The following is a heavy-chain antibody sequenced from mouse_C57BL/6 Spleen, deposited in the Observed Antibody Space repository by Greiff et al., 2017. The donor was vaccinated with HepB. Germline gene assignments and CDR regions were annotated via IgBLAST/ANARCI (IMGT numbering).Heavy chain of an antibody. CDR2: IYPRSGNT. CDR1: GYTFTSYG. J-gene: IGHJ2*01. V-gene: IGHV1-81*01. CDR3: TREGTAQAFDY. D-gene: IGHD3-2*02. Sequence: VQLQQSGAELARPGASVKLSCKASGYTFTSYGISWVKQRTGQGLEGIGEIYPRSGNTYYNEKFKGKATLTADKSSSTAYMELRSLTSEDSAVYFCTREGTAQAFDYWGQCTTLTVSS.